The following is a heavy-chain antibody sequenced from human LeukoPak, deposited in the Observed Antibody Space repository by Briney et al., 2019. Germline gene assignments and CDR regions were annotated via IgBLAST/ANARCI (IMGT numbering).Heavy chain of an antibody. V-gene: IGHV1-69*04. CDR3: ARVGDRPPDAWELLGSAFDI. CDR2: IIPILGIA. CDR1: GGTFSSYA. D-gene: IGHD1-26*01. J-gene: IGHJ3*02. Sequence: SVKLSCKASGGTFSSYAISWVRQAPGQGLEWMGRIIPILGIANYAQKIQGRVTITADKSTSTAYMELSSLRSEDTAVYYCARVGDRPPDAWELLGSAFDIWGQGTMVTVSS.